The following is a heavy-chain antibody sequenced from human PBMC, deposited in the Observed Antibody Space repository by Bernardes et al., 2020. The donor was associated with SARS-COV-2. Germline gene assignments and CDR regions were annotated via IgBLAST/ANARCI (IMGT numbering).Heavy chain of an antibody. CDR1: GASITNDNYY. D-gene: IGHD3-3*01. Sequence: SETLSLTCTVSGASITNDNYYWVWIRQPPGKGLEWFGNIYYSGRTYYNPSLKVRLTMAVDTSKNRFSLRLSSVTAADTAVYYCARRSDYNFWTGTDGYFVLWGRGTLVTFS. J-gene: IGHJ2*01. V-gene: IGHV4-39*01. CDR2: IYYSGRT. CDR3: ARRSDYNFWTGTDGYFVL.